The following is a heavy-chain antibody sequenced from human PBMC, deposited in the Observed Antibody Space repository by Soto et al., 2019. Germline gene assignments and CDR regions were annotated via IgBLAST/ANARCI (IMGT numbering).Heavy chain of an antibody. Sequence: QVQLVQSGAEVKKPGSSVRVSCKASGGTFSGSSLNWLRQAPGQGLEWVGRIIPIIDIRDYAQRFQGRVTNAADKSTGTAYMELSSLTSEDTALYYCATGRRSDLQVGLFDYWGQGTLVTVSS. D-gene: IGHD3-10*01. CDR2: IIPIIDIR. V-gene: IGHV1-69*02. CDR1: GGTFSGSS. J-gene: IGHJ4*02. CDR3: ATGRRSDLQVGLFDY.